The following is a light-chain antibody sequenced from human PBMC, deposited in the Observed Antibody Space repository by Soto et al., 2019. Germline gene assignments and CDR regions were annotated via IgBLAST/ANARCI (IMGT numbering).Light chain of an antibody. J-gene: IGKJ5*01. CDR3: QQCSDWPLFT. CDR1: QSVRSY. V-gene: IGKV3-15*01. CDR2: GAS. Sequence: EIVMTQSPATLSVSPGERVTLSCRASQSVRSYLAWYQHKPGQPPRLLIYGASTRTTGIPARFSGSRSGTDFTLTISSLQSEDVAVYFCQQCSDWPLFTFGQGTQLEIK.